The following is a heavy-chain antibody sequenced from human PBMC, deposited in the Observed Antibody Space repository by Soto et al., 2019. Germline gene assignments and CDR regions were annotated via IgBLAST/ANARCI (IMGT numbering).Heavy chain of an antibody. CDR3: AREGPGLGSGYYNFDY. D-gene: IGHD3-22*01. J-gene: IGHJ4*02. CDR2: INPNSGGT. Sequence: ASVKVSCKASGYTFTGYYMHWVRQAPGQGLEWMGWINPNSGGTNYAQKFQGWVTMTRDTSISTAYMELSRLRSDDTAVYYCAREGPGLGSGYYNFDYWGQGTLVTVPS. CDR1: GYTFTGYY. V-gene: IGHV1-2*04.